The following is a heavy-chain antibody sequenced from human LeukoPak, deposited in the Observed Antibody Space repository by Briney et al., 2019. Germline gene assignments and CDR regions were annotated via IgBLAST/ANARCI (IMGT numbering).Heavy chain of an antibody. CDR3: ASTYREYSSSSRVGYYFDY. J-gene: IGHJ4*02. Sequence: SQTLSLTCTVSGGSISSGGYYWSWIRQPPGKGLEWIGYIYHSGSTYYNPSLKSRVTISVDRSKNQFSLKLSSVTAADTAVYYCASTYREYSSSSRVGYYFDYWGQGTLVTVSS. D-gene: IGHD6-6*01. CDR2: IYHSGST. CDR1: GGSISSGGYY. V-gene: IGHV4-30-2*01.